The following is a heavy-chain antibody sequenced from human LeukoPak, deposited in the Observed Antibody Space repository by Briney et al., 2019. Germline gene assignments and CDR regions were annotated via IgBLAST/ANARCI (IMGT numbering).Heavy chain of an antibody. CDR1: GFISSSYW. D-gene: IGHD6-13*01. V-gene: IGHV3-74*01. CDR2: INTDGFST. Sequence: PGGSLRLCCAASGFISSSYWMHWVRQPPGKGLVYIACINTDGFSTNYADSVKGRFTISRDNAKNTLYLQMNSLRAEDTAVYYCARPYSSSEAFDIWGQGTMVTVSS. CDR3: ARPYSSSEAFDI. J-gene: IGHJ3*02.